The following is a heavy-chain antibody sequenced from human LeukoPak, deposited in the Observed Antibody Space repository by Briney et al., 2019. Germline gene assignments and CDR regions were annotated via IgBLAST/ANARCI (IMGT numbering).Heavy chain of an antibody. V-gene: IGHV4-38-2*02. CDR1: GYSISSGYY. CDR3: ARLSVAAPFDY. J-gene: IGHJ4*02. D-gene: IGHD2-15*01. CDR2: IYHSGST. Sequence: PSETLSLTCTVSGYSISSGYYWGWIRQPPGKGLEWIGSIYHSGSTYYNPSLKSRVTISVDTSKNQFSLKLSSVTAADTAVYYCARLSVAAPFDYWGQGTLVTVSS.